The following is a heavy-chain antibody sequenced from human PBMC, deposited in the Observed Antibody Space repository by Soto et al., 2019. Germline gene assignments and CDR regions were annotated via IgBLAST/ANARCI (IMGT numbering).Heavy chain of an antibody. Sequence: PWGSLRLSCAASGFTFSSYAMHWVRQAPGKGLEWVAVISYDGSNKYYADSVKGRFTISRDNSKNTLYLQMNSLRAEDTAVYYCARAGPSAFDMWGQGTMVTVSS. CDR2: ISYDGSNK. D-gene: IGHD3-10*01. V-gene: IGHV3-30*14. J-gene: IGHJ3*02. CDR1: GFTFSSYA. CDR3: ARAGPSAFDM.